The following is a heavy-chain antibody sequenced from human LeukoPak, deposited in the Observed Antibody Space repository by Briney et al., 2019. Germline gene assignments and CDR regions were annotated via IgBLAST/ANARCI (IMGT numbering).Heavy chain of an antibody. V-gene: IGHV4-39*01. J-gene: IGHJ6*02. D-gene: IGHD3-10*01. CDR3: ARLVVRGPPSPYYYGMDV. CDR1: GGSISDSSYY. CDR2: IYYTETT. Sequence: SETLSLTCLVSGGSISDSSYYWGWIRQPPGKGLEWIGSIYYTETTYFNPSLKSRVTISLDTSTSQFSLKMRSVTAADTGVYYCARLVVRGPPSPYYYGMDVWGQGTTVTVSS.